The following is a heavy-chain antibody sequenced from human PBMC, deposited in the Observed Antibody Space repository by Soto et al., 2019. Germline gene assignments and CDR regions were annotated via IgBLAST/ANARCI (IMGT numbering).Heavy chain of an antibody. CDR3: ARYPCDGDDSSSYYGMDV. V-gene: IGHV4-30-4*01. CDR1: GGSISSGDYY. CDR2: IYYSGST. Sequence: SEPLSLTCTVSGGSISSGDYYWSWIRQPPGKGLEWIGYIYYSGSTYYNPSLKSRVTISVDTSKNQFSLKLSSVTAADTAVYYCARYPCDGDDSSSYYGMDVWGQGSTVTLSS. D-gene: IGHD4-17*01. J-gene: IGHJ6*02.